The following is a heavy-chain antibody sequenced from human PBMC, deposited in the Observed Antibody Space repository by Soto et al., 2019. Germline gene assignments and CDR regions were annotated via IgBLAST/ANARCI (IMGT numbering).Heavy chain of an antibody. CDR3: ARDDTTYYYDSGGYYYEGPNDY. Sequence: PGGSLRLSCAASGFTFSSYGMHWVRQAPGKGLEWVAVIWYDGSNKYYADSVKGRFTISRDNSKNTLYLQMNSLRAEDTAVYYCARDDTTYYYDSGGYYYEGPNDYWGQGTLVTVSS. CDR1: GFTFSSYG. D-gene: IGHD3-22*01. CDR2: IWYDGSNK. J-gene: IGHJ4*02. V-gene: IGHV3-33*01.